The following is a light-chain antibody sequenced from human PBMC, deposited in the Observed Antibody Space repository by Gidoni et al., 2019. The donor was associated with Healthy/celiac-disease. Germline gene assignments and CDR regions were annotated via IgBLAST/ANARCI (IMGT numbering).Light chain of an antibody. Sequence: IQMTQSPSSLSASVGDRVTITCRASQSISSYLNWYQQKPGKAPKLLIYAASSGSGSGTDFTLTISSLQPEDFATYYCQQSYSTPCSFGQGTKLEIK. CDR2: AAS. CDR3: QQSYSTPCS. J-gene: IGKJ2*04. V-gene: IGKV1-39*01. CDR1: QSISSY.